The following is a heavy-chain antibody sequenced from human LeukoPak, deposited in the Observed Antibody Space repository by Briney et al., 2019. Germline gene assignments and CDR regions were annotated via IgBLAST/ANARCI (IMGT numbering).Heavy chain of an antibody. CDR3: ARGGGSGSYYSIDY. V-gene: IGHV3-11*01. D-gene: IGHD3-10*01. CDR2: IRTSGSTI. CDR1: GFTFSDYY. Sequence: GGSLRLSCAASGFTFSDYYMSWIRQAPGKGLEWVSYIRTSGSTIFYADSVKGRFTISRDNAKNSVYLQMNSLRAEDTAVYYCARGGGSGSYYSIDYWGQGTLVTVSS. J-gene: IGHJ4*02.